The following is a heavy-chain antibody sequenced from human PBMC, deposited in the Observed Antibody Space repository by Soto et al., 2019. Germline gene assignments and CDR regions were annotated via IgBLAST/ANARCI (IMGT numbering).Heavy chain of an antibody. D-gene: IGHD6-19*01. Sequence: QVLLQESGPGLVQPSGTLSLSCAVSGVSISSNYYWGWVRQSPGKGLEWLGDISHIGSVNYSPSLISRVTISMDRSENQFSLNLNSVTAAATAVYYCVRSFGWYAIDYWGQGTLVIVSS. V-gene: IGHV4-4*02. CDR3: VRSFGWYAIDY. J-gene: IGHJ4*02. CDR1: GVSISSNYY. CDR2: ISHIGSV.